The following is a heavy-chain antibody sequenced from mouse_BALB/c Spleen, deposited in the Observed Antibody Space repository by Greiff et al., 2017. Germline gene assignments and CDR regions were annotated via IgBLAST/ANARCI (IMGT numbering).Heavy chain of an antibody. V-gene: IGHV1S56*01. J-gene: IGHJ3*01. CDR1: GYTFTSYY. CDR3: ARENYNDGYPWFAY. D-gene: IGHD1-2*01. CDR2: IYPGNVNT. Sequence: QVQLQQSGPELVKPGASVRISCKASGYTFTSYYIHWVKQRPGQGLEWIGWIYPGNVNTKYNEKFKGKATLTADKSSSTAYMQLSSLTSEDSAVYFCARENYNDGYPWFAYWGQGTLVTVSA.